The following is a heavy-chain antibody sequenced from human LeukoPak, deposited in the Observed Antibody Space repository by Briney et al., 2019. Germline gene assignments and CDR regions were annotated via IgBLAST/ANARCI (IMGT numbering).Heavy chain of an antibody. J-gene: IGHJ3*02. CDR1: GGTFSSYA. CDR3: AREATVTNSGAFDI. CDR2: IIPIFGTA. Sequence: GSSVKVSCKASGGTFSSYAISWVRQAPGQGLEWMGGIIPIFGTANYAQKFQGRVTITADESTSTAYMELSSLRSEDTAVYYCAREATVTNSGAFDIWGQGTMVTVSS. V-gene: IGHV1-69*01. D-gene: IGHD4-17*01.